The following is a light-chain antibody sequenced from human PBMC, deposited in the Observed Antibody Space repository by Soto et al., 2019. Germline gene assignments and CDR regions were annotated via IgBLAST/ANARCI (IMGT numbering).Light chain of an antibody. CDR2: RAS. J-gene: IGKJ1*01. V-gene: IGKV3-15*01. CDR1: QSVSSN. CDR3: QQYHNLWT. Sequence: IVVTQSPAAPSLSPGERATLSCRASQSVSSNLAWYQQKPGQAPRLLIYRASTRATGTPARFSGSGSGTEFTLTITSLQSEDFALYYCQQYHNLWTFGQGTTVDIK.